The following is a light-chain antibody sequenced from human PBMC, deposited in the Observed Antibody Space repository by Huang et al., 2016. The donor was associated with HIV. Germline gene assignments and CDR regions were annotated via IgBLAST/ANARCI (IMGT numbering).Light chain of an antibody. J-gene: IGKJ1*01. V-gene: IGKV3-15*01. Sequence: ETVMTQTPATLSVSPGERATLFCRASQSVSSNLAWYQHKPGQAPGLLIHGASTRPTGIPGRFSGSGSGTEFTLTISSLQSEDFAVYYCHQYNNWPPWTFGQGTKVEIK. CDR3: HQYNNWPPWT. CDR2: GAS. CDR1: QSVSSN.